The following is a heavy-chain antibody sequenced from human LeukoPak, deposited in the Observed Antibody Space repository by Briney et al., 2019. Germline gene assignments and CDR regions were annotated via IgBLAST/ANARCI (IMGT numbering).Heavy chain of an antibody. V-gene: IGHV4-39*01. J-gene: IGHJ2*01. CDR2: INHSGST. CDR1: GGSISSSSYY. CDR3: ARRLLWFGGWYFDL. Sequence: PSETLSLTCTVSGGSISSSSYYWGWIRQPPGKGLEWIGEINHSGSTNYNPSLKSRVTISVDTSKNQFSLKLSSVTAADTAVYYCARRLLWFGGWYFDLWGRGTLVTVSS. D-gene: IGHD3-10*01.